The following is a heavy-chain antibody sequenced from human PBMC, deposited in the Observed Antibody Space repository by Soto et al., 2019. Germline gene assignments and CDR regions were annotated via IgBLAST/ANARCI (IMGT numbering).Heavy chain of an antibody. Sequence: NPSETLSLTCTVSGGSISSGGYYWSWIRQHPGKGLEWIGYIYYSGSTYYNPSLKSRVTISVDTSKNQFSLKLSSVTAADTAVYYCASLRMGYGDYVGWFDPWGQGTLVTVSS. CDR2: IYYSGST. CDR3: ASLRMGYGDYVGWFDP. CDR1: GGSISSGGYY. V-gene: IGHV4-31*03. J-gene: IGHJ5*02. D-gene: IGHD4-17*01.